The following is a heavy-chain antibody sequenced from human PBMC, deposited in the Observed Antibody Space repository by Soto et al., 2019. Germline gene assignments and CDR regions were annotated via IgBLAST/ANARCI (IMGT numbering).Heavy chain of an antibody. J-gene: IGHJ4*02. CDR1: GYTFTNYG. Sequence: SVKVSCKASGYTFTNYGFSWVRQAPGQGLKWMRWISGYIGNTNYAERLQGRVTMTTDTSTSTAYMELKSLRYDDTAVYYCARDVNFDYWGQGTLVTVSS. CDR2: ISGYIGNT. CDR3: ARDVNFDY. V-gene: IGHV1-18*01.